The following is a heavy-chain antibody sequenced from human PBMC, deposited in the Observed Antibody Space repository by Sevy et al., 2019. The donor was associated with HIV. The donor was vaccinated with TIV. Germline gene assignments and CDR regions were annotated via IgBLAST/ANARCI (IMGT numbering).Heavy chain of an antibody. V-gene: IGHV1-2*02. CDR3: ARDSVTSYYYFDY. D-gene: IGHD1-26*01. Sequence: ASVKVSCKPSGYTFTGYYMHWVRQAPGQGLEWMGWINPNTGGTNSAQKFQGRVTMTRDTSFSTAYMELSSLKSDDTAVYYCARDSVTSYYYFDYWGQGTLVTVSS. CDR2: INPNTGGT. J-gene: IGHJ4*02. CDR1: GYTFTGYY.